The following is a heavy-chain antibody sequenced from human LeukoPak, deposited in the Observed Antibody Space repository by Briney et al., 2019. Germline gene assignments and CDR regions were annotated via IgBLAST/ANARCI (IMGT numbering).Heavy chain of an antibody. CDR1: GGTFSSYT. J-gene: IGHJ6*03. V-gene: IGHV1-69*02. Sequence: ASVKVSCKASGGTFSSYTISWVRQAPGQGLEWMGRIIPILGIANYAQKFQGRVTITADKSTSTAYMELSSLRSEDTAVYYCARGKGYYGSGSYYYYMDVWGKGTTVTVSS. CDR3: ARGKGYYGSGSYYYYMDV. CDR2: IIPILGIA. D-gene: IGHD3-10*01.